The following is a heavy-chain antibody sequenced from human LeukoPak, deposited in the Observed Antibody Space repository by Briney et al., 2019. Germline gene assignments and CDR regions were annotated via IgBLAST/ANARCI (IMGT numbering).Heavy chain of an antibody. Sequence: PSETLSLTCTVSGGSISSSSYYWGWIRQPPGKGLEWIGSISYSGSTYYNPSLKSRVTISVDTSKNQFSLKLTSVTAADTAVYYCARKPLRFFQLAPRLDYWGQGTLVTVSS. J-gene: IGHJ4*02. CDR2: ISYSGST. D-gene: IGHD3-3*01. CDR1: GGSISSSSYY. V-gene: IGHV4-39*07. CDR3: ARKPLRFFQLAPRLDY.